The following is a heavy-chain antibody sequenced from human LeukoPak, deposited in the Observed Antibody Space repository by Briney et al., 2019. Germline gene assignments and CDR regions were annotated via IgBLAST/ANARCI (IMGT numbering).Heavy chain of an antibody. Sequence: GRSLRLSCAASGFTFSSYGMHWVRQAPGKGLEWVAVIWYDGSNKYYADSVKGRFTISRDNSENTLYLQVNSLRAEDTAVYYCAREDGDPFDYWGQGTLVTVSS. V-gene: IGHV3-33*01. CDR2: IWYDGSNK. D-gene: IGHD4-17*01. CDR1: GFTFSSYG. J-gene: IGHJ4*02. CDR3: AREDGDPFDY.